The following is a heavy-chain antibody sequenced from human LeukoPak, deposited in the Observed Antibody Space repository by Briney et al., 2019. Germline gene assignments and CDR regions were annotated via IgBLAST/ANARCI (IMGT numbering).Heavy chain of an antibody. J-gene: IGHJ5*02. Sequence: GGSLRLSCAASGFTFSSYWMSWVRQAPGKGLEWVANIKQDGSEKYYVDSVKGRFTISRDNAKNSLYLQMNSLRAEDTAVYYCARDSRDSSGSNWFDPWGQGTLVTVSS. CDR1: GFTFSSYW. V-gene: IGHV3-7*03. CDR3: ARDSRDSSGSNWFDP. CDR2: IKQDGSEK. D-gene: IGHD3-22*01.